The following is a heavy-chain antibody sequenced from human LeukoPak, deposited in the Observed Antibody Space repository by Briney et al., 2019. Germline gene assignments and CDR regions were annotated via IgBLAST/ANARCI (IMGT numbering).Heavy chain of an antibody. CDR3: ARDRQYYYDSSGYYGY. J-gene: IGHJ4*02. CDR2: IWYDGSNK. CDR1: GFTFSSYW. D-gene: IGHD3-22*01. Sequence: PGGSLRLSCAGSGFTFSSYWMSWVRQAPGKGLEWVAVIWYDGSNKYYADSVKGRFTISRDNSKNTLYLQMNSLRAEDTAVYYCARDRQYYYDSSGYYGYWGQGTLVTVSS. V-gene: IGHV3-33*08.